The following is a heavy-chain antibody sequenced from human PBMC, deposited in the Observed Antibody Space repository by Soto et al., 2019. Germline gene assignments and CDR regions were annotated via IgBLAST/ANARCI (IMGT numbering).Heavy chain of an antibody. V-gene: IGHV3-9*01. Sequence: EVQLVESGGRLVQPGKSLRLSCAASGFIFDDYAMHWLRQVPGKGLEWVSGISANGGSVRYGDSVKGRFTISRDNAKNSLFLQMNSLRAEDTALYYCAKSGEPGVVAATSLDFWGQGTLVTVSS. J-gene: IGHJ4*02. CDR2: ISANGGSV. D-gene: IGHD2-15*01. CDR3: AKSGEPGVVAATSLDF. CDR1: GFIFDDYA.